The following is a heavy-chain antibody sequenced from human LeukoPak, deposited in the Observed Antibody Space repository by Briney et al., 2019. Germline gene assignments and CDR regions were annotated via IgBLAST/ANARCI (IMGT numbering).Heavy chain of an antibody. CDR2: IKQDGSEK. CDR1: GFTFSTYW. V-gene: IGHV3-7*01. J-gene: IGHJ4*02. CDR3: AREGYSGYDLPDY. D-gene: IGHD5-12*01. Sequence: PGGSLRLSCAASGFTFSTYWMSWVRQAPGEGQGWVANIKQDGSEKYYVDSVKGRFTISRDNAKNSLYLQMNSLRAEDAAVYYCAREGYSGYDLPDYWGQGTLVTVSS.